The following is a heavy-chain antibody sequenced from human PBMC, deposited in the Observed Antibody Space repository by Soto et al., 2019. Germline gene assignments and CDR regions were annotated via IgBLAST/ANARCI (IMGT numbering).Heavy chain of an antibody. V-gene: IGHV1-18*01. CDR3: ARHLLTTVTTYHSYHAHV. D-gene: IGHD4-4*01. Sequence: QVQLVQSGAEVKRPGASVKVSCKASGYTFTNFDINWVRQAPGQGLEWMGWISAYNGNTNYAQKLRGRVTMTKDTSTNTAYMELRSLRSDDTAVYYCARHLLTTVTTYHSYHAHVCVKGTTVTVSS. CDR1: GYTFTNFD. J-gene: IGHJ6*04. CDR2: ISAYNGNT.